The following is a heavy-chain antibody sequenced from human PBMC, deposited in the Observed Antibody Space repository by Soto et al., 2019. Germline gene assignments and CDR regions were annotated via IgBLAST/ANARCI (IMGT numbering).Heavy chain of an antibody. J-gene: IGHJ4*02. V-gene: IGHV3-30*18. Sequence: GGSLRLSCAASGFTFSSYGMHWVRQAPGKGLEWVAVISYDGSNKYYADSVKGRFTISRDNSKNTLYLQMNSLRAEDTAVYYCAKSTHYTAMAPDYWGQGT. CDR3: AKSTHYTAMAPDY. CDR1: GFTFSSYG. CDR2: ISYDGSNK. D-gene: IGHD5-18*01.